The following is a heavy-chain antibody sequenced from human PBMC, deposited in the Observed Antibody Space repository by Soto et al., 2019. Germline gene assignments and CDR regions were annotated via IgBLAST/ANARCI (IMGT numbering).Heavy chain of an antibody. J-gene: IGHJ4*02. V-gene: IGHV1-69*12. D-gene: IGHD4-4*01. CDR2: TTPSFGTA. CDR3: ARDLEVTPERLDY. CDR1: GGTFSSYA. Sequence: QVQLVQSGAEVKKPGSSVKVSCKASGGTFSSYAITWVRQAPGQGLEWMGGTTPSFGTATYAQKFQGRVTITADESTSTAYMELSSLSSEATAVYYCARDLEVTPERLDYWGQGPLVTVSS.